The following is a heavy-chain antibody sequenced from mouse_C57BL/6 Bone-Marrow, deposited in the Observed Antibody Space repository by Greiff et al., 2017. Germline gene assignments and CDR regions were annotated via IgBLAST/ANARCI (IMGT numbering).Heavy chain of an antibody. V-gene: IGHV1-39*01. CDR3: ANSSGYEDYFDY. D-gene: IGHD3-2*02. J-gene: IGHJ2*01. Sequence: VHVKQSGPELVKPGASVKISCKASGYSFTDYNMNWVKQSNGKSLEWIGVINPNYGTTSYNQKFKGKATLTVDQSSSTAYMQLNSLTSEDSAVYYCANSSGYEDYFDYWGQGTTLTVSS. CDR1: GYSFTDYN. CDR2: INPNYGTT.